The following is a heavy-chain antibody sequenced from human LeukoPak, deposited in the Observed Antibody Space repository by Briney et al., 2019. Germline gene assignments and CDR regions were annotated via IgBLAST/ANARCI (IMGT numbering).Heavy chain of an antibody. CDR2: IYYSGST. CDR3: ATLRFLESEDAFDI. Sequence: SETLSLTCTVSGGSISSGGYSWSWIRQHPGKGLEWIGYIYYSGSTYYNPSLKSRVTISVDTSKNQFSLKLSSVTAADTAVYYCATLRFLESEDAFDIWGQGTMVTVSS. V-gene: IGHV4-31*03. D-gene: IGHD3-3*01. CDR1: GGSISSGGYS. J-gene: IGHJ3*02.